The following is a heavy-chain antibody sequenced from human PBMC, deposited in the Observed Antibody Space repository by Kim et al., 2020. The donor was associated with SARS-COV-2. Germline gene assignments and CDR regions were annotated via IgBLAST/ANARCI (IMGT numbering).Heavy chain of an antibody. Sequence: GGSLRLSCAASGFTFSSYWMHWVRQAPGKGLVWVSRINSDGSSTSYADSVKGRFTISRDNAKNTLYLQMNSLRAEDTAVYYCARVKRSGYDYFYGYCGQGTLVTVSP. CDR1: GFTFSSYW. CDR3: ARVKRSGYDYFYGY. D-gene: IGHD5-12*01. CDR2: INSDGSST. V-gene: IGHV3-74*01. J-gene: IGHJ4*02.